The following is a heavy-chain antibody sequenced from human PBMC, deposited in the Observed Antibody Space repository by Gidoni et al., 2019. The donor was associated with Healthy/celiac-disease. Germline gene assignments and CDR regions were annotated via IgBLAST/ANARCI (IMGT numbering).Heavy chain of an antibody. V-gene: IGHV3-30*18. D-gene: IGHD4-4*01. CDR3: AKDYDYSFYYMDV. J-gene: IGHJ6*03. CDR2: ISYDGSNK. Sequence: QVQLVESGGGVVQPGRSLRLSCAASGFPFSSYGMHWVRQAPGKGLEWVAVISYDGSNKYYADSVKGRFTISRDNSKNTLYLQMNSLRAEDTAVYYCAKDYDYSFYYMDVWGKGTTVTVSS. CDR1: GFPFSSYG.